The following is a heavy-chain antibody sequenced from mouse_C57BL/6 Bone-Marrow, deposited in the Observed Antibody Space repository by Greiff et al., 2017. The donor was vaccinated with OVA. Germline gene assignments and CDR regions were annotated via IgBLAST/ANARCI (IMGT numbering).Heavy chain of an antibody. CDR1: GYTFTDYN. J-gene: IGHJ4*01. D-gene: IGHD1-1*01. CDR3: ARGPYYYGSSYPLAMDD. CDR2: LNPNHGGT. Sequence: VQLQQSGPELVKPGASVKIPCKASGYTFTDYNMDWVKQSHGKSLEWIGDLNPNHGGTIYNQKFKGKATLTVDKSSSTAYMELRSLTSEDTAVYYCARGPYYYGSSYPLAMDDWGQGTSVTVSS. V-gene: IGHV1-18*01.